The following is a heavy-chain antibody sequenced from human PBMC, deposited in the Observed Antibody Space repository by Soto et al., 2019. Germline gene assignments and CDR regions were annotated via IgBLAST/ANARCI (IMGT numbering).Heavy chain of an antibody. J-gene: IGHJ5*02. Sequence: GGSLRLSCAGSGFSFSEYAMHWVRQAPGKGLDWVAVVSYEGSKQYYADSVMGRFTISRDNSKNELYLQMDSLRPEDTAVYYCARDHYDFWSGFPPTIWFHPWGQGTLVTVSS. V-gene: IGHV3-30-3*01. CDR1: GFSFSEYA. CDR3: ARDHYDFWSGFPPTIWFHP. CDR2: VSYEGSKQ. D-gene: IGHD3-3*01.